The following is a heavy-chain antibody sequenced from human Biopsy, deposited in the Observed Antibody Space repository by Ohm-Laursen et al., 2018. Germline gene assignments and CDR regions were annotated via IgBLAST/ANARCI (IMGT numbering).Heavy chain of an antibody. J-gene: IGHJ4*02. Sequence: GSLRLSCTAPGFTFSSYGMSWVRQAPGKGLEWVSAITDSGGSTFYADSVKGRFTISRDNSKNTLYPQMNSLRAEGTAIYYCAKIPPSRCDSGECYPIFDYWGQGTLVTVSS. D-gene: IGHD2-21*01. CDR1: GFTFSSYG. CDR3: AKIPPSRCDSGECYPIFDY. V-gene: IGHV3-23*01. CDR2: ITDSGGST.